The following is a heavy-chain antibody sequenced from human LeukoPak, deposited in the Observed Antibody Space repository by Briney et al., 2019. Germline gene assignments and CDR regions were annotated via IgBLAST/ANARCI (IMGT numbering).Heavy chain of an antibody. CDR3: AKDRGYYQ. CDR2: VSGSGGSA. J-gene: IGHJ4*02. Sequence: GSLRLSSAASGVTFSSDAMSWVCQAPRKGLEWVSAVSGSGGSAYYAGSVRGRYSISRDNSKSTLYLQMNSLRAEDTAVYYCAKDRGYYQWGQATPATVSS. D-gene: IGHD3-22*01. CDR1: GVTFSSDA. V-gene: IGHV3-23*01.